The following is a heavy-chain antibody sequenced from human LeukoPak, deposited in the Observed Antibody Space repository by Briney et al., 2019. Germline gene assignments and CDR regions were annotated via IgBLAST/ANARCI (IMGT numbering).Heavy chain of an antibody. V-gene: IGHV3-33*05. CDR1: GFTFSDYG. D-gene: IGHD3-10*01. CDR2: ISYDGSNT. J-gene: IGHJ4*02. Sequence: PGGSLRLSCAASGFTFSDYGMHWVRQAPGKGLEWVALISYDGSNTYYADSVKGRFSISRESSKNTLYLQMNSLRAEGTAIYYCAKNRGYGSGSYRHFDHWGQGTLVTVSS. CDR3: AKNRGYGSGSYRHFDH.